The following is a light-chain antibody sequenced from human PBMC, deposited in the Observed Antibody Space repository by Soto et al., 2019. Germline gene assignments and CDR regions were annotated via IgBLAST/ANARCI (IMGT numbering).Light chain of an antibody. CDR2: GNN. Sequence: QSVLTQPPSVSGAPGQRVTISCTRSTSNIATGYDLHWYQQKLPETAPKLVIDGNNHRPSGVPDRFSFSKSGTSASVAITRPRAEDEADYYCQCCDSGRSEEVFGSGTKLTVL. V-gene: IGLV1-40*01. CDR3: QCCDSGRSEEV. CDR1: TSNIATGYD. J-gene: IGLJ1*01.